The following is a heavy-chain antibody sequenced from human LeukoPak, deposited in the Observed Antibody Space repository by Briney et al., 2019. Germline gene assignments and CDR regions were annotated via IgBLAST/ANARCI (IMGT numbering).Heavy chain of an antibody. J-gene: IGHJ4*02. V-gene: IGHV3-9*01. Sequence: PGGSLRLSCAASGFTFDDYAMHWVRQAPGKGLEWVSGISWNSGSIGYADSVKGRFTISRDNAKNSLYLQMNSLRAEDTALYYCAKASCSGGSCYFDYWGREPWSPSPQ. CDR3: AKASCSGGSCYFDY. D-gene: IGHD2-15*01. CDR2: ISWNSGSI. CDR1: GFTFDDYA.